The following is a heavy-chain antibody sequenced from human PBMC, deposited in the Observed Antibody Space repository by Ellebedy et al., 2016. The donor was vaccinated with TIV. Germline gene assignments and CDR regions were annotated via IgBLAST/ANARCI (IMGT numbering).Heavy chain of an antibody. CDR1: GFTFSSYG. CDR3: ARGRGYGGNSPFGY. J-gene: IGHJ4*02. CDR2: LWYDGSNK. D-gene: IGHD4-23*01. V-gene: IGHV3-33*01. Sequence: GESLKISCAASGFTFSSYGMHWVRQAPGKGLEWVAVLWYDGSNKYYADSVKGRFTISRDNSKNTLYLQMNSLRAEDTAVYYCARGRGYGGNSPFGYWGQGTLVTVSS.